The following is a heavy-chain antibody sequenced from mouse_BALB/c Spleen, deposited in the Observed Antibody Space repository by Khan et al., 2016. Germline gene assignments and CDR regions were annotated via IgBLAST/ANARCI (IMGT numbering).Heavy chain of an antibody. CDR1: GYTFTSYG. V-gene: IGHV9-3*02. D-gene: IGHD1-1*01. J-gene: IGHJ3*01. Sequence: QIQLVQSGPELKKPGETVKISCKASGYTFTSYGMNWVKQAPGKGLKWMGWINTNTGEPTYAEEFKGRFAFSLEASASTAYLQINNLTNEDTATYFCAEDYYGSNWFAYWGQGTLVTVSA. CDR2: INTNTGEP. CDR3: AEDYYGSNWFAY.